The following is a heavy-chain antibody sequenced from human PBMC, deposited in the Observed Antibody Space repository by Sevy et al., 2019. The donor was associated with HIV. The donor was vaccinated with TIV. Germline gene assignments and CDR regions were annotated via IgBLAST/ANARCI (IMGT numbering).Heavy chain of an antibody. Sequence: ASVKVSCKASGGTFSNYALSWVRQAPGQGLEWLGGIIPIFGTTNSAQKFQGRVTITADESTTTVYMERSSLRSADTAVDYCTRTPIGRIPGTTDLYFDNWGQGTLVTVSS. CDR1: GGTFSNYA. D-gene: IGHD4-4*01. J-gene: IGHJ4*02. CDR3: TRTPIGRIPGTTDLYFDN. V-gene: IGHV1-69*13. CDR2: IIPIFGTT.